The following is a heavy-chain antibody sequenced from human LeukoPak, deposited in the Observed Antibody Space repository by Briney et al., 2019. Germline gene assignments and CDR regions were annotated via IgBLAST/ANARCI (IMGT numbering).Heavy chain of an antibody. V-gene: IGHV1-18*01. CDR1: GYTFTSYG. D-gene: IGHD6-19*01. CDR2: ISAYNGNT. CDR3: ARDHKTTLIAVAGY. J-gene: IGHJ4*02. Sequence: ASVKVSCKASGYTFTSYGISWVQQAPGQGLEWMGWISAYNGNTNYAQKLQGRVTMTTDTSTSTAYMELRSLRSDDTAVYYCARDHKTTLIAVAGYWGQGTLVTVSS.